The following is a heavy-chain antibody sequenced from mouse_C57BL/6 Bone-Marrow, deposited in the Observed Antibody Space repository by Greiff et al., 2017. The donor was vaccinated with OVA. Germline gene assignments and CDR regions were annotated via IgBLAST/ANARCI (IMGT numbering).Heavy chain of an antibody. CDR3: AREVYDYDVYYAMDY. Sequence: VQLQQSGPELVKPGASVKISCKASGYTFTDYYMNWVKQSHGKSLEWIGDINPNNGGTSYNQKFKGKATLTVDKSSSTAYMELRSLTSEDSAVYYCAREVYDYDVYYAMDYWGQGTSVTVSS. CDR1: GYTFTDYY. D-gene: IGHD2-4*01. J-gene: IGHJ4*01. V-gene: IGHV1-26*01. CDR2: INPNNGGT.